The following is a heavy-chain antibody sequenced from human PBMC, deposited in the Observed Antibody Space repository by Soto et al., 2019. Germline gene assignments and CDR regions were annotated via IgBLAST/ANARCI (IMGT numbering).Heavy chain of an antibody. V-gene: IGHV1-3*01. J-gene: IGHJ4*02. CDR1: GYTFTSYA. CDR3: ARDRESIAARGLFDY. D-gene: IGHD6-6*01. Sequence: GASVKVSCKASGYTFTSYAMHWVRQAPGQRLEWMGWINAGNGNTKYSQKFQGRVTITRGTSASTAYMELSSLRSEDTAVYYCARDRESIAARGLFDYWGQGTLVTVSS. CDR2: INAGNGNT.